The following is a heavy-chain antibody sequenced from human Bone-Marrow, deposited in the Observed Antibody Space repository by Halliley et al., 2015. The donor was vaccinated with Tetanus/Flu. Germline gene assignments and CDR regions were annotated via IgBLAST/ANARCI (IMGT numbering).Heavy chain of an antibody. CDR2: ISLSGTT. D-gene: IGHD3-22*01. J-gene: IGHJ4*02. Sequence: WIGYISLSGTTKYNPSLMSRVTISVATSRNQFSLRLNTVTAADSAVYYCARSNYYDSSGHFDFWGQGTLVTVSS. CDR3: ARSNYYDSSGHFDF. V-gene: IGHV4-59*01.